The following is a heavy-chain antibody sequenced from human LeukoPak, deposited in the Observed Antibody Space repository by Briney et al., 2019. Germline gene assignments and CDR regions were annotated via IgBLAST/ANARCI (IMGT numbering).Heavy chain of an antibody. CDR3: ARDDRLDAFDI. J-gene: IGHJ3*02. Sequence: GGSLRLSCVAAGFTFGSYWMRWVRQAAGKGLEWVGNVKPDGSEKQHVDSVKGRFTISRDNANPSLYLQMNRLRAEDTAVYYCARDDRLDAFDIWGRETLVTVSS. CDR1: GFTFGSYW. V-gene: IGHV3-7*01. CDR2: VKPDGSEK.